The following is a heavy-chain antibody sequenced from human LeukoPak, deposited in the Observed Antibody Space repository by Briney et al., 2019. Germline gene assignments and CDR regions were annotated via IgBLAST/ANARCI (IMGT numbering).Heavy chain of an antibody. CDR2: ISDSGAGT. CDR1: GFTFSSYA. D-gene: IGHD3-22*01. V-gene: IGHV3-23*01. CDR3: AKGSSSGSYFFDF. Sequence: AGSLRLSCAASGFTFSSYAMSWVRQAPGKGLEWVSAISDSGAGTYYADSVKGRFTISRDNSKNTLYLQMNSLRAEDTAVYYCAKGSSSGSYFFDFWGQGTLVTVSS. J-gene: IGHJ4*02.